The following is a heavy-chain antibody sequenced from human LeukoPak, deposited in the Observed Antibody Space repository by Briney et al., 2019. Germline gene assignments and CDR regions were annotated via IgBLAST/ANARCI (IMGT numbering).Heavy chain of an antibody. CDR3: ARGGGSYRTPLDY. D-gene: IGHD1-26*01. Sequence: ASETLSLTCTVSGGSISSSSYYWGWIRQPPGKGLEWIGSIYYSGSTYYNPSLKSRVTISVDTSKNQFSLKLSSVTAADTAVYYCARGGGSYRTPLDYWGQGTLVTVSS. CDR2: IYYSGST. J-gene: IGHJ4*02. CDR1: GGSISSSSYY. V-gene: IGHV4-39*07.